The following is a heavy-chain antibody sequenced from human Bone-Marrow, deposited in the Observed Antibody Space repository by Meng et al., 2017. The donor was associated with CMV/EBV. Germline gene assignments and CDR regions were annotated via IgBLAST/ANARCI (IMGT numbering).Heavy chain of an antibody. CDR2: IYTGGYT. CDR3: ARVDRGSSCFDY. J-gene: IGHJ4*02. Sequence: GGSLRLSCAASGLIVSSNYMSWVRQAPGKGLERVSIIYTGGYTYYADSVKGRFTISRDNSKNTLYLHMNNLRADDTAVYFCARVDRGSSCFDYWGQGTLVIVSS. CDR1: GLIVSSNY. V-gene: IGHV3-53*01. D-gene: IGHD2-2*01.